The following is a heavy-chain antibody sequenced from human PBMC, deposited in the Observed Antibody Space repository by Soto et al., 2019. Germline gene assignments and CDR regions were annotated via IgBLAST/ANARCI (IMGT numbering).Heavy chain of an antibody. CDR2: ISSSGTTI. CDR1: RFTFSDYY. Sequence: VQLVESGGGLVKPGGSLRLSCAASRFTFSDYYMSWIRQAPGKGLEWISYISSSGTTISYADSVKGRFTISRDNAKNSVYLQMNSLRAEDTALYYCARLGRGSYYYFDYWGQGALVTVSS. J-gene: IGHJ4*02. V-gene: IGHV3-11*01. D-gene: IGHD2-21*02. CDR3: ARLGRGSYYYFDY.